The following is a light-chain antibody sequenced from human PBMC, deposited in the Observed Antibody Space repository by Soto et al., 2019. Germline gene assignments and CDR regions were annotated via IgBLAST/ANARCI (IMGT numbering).Light chain of an antibody. CDR2: RAS. V-gene: IGKV3-11*01. J-gene: IGKJ2*01. CDR3: HQRADWRT. CDR1: QSIGNY. Sequence: EIVLTQSPATLSLSPGERATLSCRASQSIGNYLAWYQHKPGQPPRLLIYRASNRATGIPARFSGSGSGTDFTLTISRLEPEDFAVYYCHQRADWRTFGQGTKLEIK.